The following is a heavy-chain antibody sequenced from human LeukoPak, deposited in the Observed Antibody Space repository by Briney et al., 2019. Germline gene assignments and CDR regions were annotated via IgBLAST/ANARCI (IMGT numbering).Heavy chain of an antibody. CDR2: IYHSGST. J-gene: IGHJ3*02. V-gene: IGHV4-30-2*01. D-gene: IGHD2-15*01. CDR1: GGSISSGGYY. CDR3: ARRNYCSGGSCYLHDAFDI. Sequence: SQTLSLTCTVSGGSISSGGYYWSWIRQPPGKGLEWIGYIYHSGSTYYNPSLKSRVTISVDRSKNQFSLKLSSVTAADTAVYYCARRNYCSGGSCYLHDAFDIWGQGTMVTVSS.